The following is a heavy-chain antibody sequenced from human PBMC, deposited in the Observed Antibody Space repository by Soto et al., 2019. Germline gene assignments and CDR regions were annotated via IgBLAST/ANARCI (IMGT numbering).Heavy chain of an antibody. V-gene: IGHV1-2*02. D-gene: IGHD1-26*01. J-gene: IGHJ4*02. CDR2: IDPNSGGT. Sequence: ASVKVSCKASGYTFINFFIHWVRQAPGQGLEWLGWIDPNSGGTKYAQKFQGRVTVTRDTSISTAYMELNSLRSDDTAVYYCARSSGSYSDFDFWGQGTLVT. CDR1: GYTFINFF. CDR3: ARSSGSYSDFDF.